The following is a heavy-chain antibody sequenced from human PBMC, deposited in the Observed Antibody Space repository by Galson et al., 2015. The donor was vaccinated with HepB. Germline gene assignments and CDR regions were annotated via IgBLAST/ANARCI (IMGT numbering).Heavy chain of an antibody. D-gene: IGHD2-2*01. CDR1: GGSFSGYY. CDR2: INHSGST. CDR3: ARRLPAAFKRNNWFDP. Sequence: LSLTCAVYGGSFSGYYWSWIRQPPGKGLEWIGEINHSGSTNYNPSLKSRVTISVDTSKNQFSLKLSSVTAADTAVYYCARRLPAAFKRNNWFDPWGQGTLVTVSS. V-gene: IGHV4-34*01. J-gene: IGHJ5*02.